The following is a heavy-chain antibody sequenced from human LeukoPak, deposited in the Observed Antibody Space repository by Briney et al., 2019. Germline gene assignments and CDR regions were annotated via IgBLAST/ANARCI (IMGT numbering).Heavy chain of an antibody. CDR3: ARRAGAYSHPYDY. Sequence: GGSLRLSCAASGLTVSSNSMSWVRQAPGKGLEWVSFIYSGGSTYYADSVKGRFTISRDNSKNTLYLQMNSPRADDTAVYYCARRAGAYSHPYDYWGQGTLVTVSS. CDR2: IYSGGST. J-gene: IGHJ4*02. CDR1: GLTVSSNS. D-gene: IGHD4/OR15-4a*01. V-gene: IGHV3-53*01.